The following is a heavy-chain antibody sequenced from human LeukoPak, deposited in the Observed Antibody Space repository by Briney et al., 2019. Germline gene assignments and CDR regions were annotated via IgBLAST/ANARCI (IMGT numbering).Heavy chain of an antibody. Sequence: SVKVSCKASGGTFSSYAISWVRQAPGQGLEWMGGIIPIFGTANYAQKFQGRVTITADESTSTAYMELSSLRSEDTAVYYCARGGTSCHLGRCYYYYMDVWGKGTTVTISS. J-gene: IGHJ6*03. CDR2: IIPIFGTA. V-gene: IGHV1-69*01. CDR3: ARGGTSCHLGRCYYYYMDV. CDR1: GGTFSSYA. D-gene: IGHD2-2*01.